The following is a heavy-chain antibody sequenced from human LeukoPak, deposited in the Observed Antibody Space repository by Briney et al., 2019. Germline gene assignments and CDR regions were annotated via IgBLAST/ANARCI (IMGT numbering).Heavy chain of an antibody. CDR2: IYTSGST. V-gene: IGHV4-4*07. CDR3: ARHCSSTSYYRY. J-gene: IGHJ4*02. D-gene: IGHD2-2*01. Sequence: PSETLSLTCTVSGGSISSYYWSWIRQPAGKGLEWIGRIYTSGSTYYNPSLKSRVTISIDTSKNQFSLKLSSVTAADTAVYYCARHCSSTSYYRYWGQGTLVTVSS. CDR1: GGSISSYY.